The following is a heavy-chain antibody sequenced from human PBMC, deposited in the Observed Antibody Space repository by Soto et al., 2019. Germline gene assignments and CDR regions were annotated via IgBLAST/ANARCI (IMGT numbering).Heavy chain of an antibody. CDR1: SASFRNYY. J-gene: IGHJ6*02. D-gene: IGHD1-26*01. CDR2: VYSSGST. V-gene: IGHV4-4*07. CDR3: AVTEYSYYYYLMTL. Sequence: SETLSLTCTVSSASFRNYYWSWIRQPAGKGLEWIGRVYSSGSTDYNPSLKSRVTMSVDTSKKQFSLRLSSATAADTAIYYCAVTEYSYYYYLMTLWGQGATVIVSS.